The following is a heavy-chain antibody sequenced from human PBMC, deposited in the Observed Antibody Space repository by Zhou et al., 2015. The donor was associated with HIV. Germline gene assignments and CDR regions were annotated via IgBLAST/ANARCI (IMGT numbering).Heavy chain of an antibody. CDR3: ASSMGHSSQVVAATDSRFVYFDY. Sequence: QVQLVQSGAEVKKPGSSVKVSCKASGGTFSSYAISWVRQAPGQGLEWMGGIIPIFGTANYAQKFQGRVTITADKSTSTAYMELSSLRSEDTAVYYCASSMGHSSQVVAATDSRFVYFDYWGQGTLVTVSS. CDR1: GGTFSSYA. CDR2: IIPIFGTA. J-gene: IGHJ4*02. V-gene: IGHV1-69*06. D-gene: IGHD2-15*01.